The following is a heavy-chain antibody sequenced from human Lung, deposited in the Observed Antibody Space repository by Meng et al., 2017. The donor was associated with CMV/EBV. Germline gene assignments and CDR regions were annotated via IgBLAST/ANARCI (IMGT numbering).Heavy chain of an antibody. J-gene: IGHJ4*02. CDR3: ARQGRGGVVGANTLDY. V-gene: IGHV5-51*01. Sequence: KVSXKASEYSFTNYWIGWVRQMPGKGLEWMGIIYPADSDTKYSPSFQGQVTISADKSINTAYLQWSSLKASDTAMYYCARQGRGGVVGANTLDYWGQGTLVTVSS. CDR1: EYSFTNYW. D-gene: IGHD1-26*01. CDR2: IYPADSDT.